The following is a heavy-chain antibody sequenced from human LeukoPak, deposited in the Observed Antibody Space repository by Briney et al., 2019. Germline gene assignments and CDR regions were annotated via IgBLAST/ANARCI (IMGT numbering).Heavy chain of an antibody. D-gene: IGHD3-22*01. V-gene: IGHV4-4*07. CDR2: IYTSGRT. CDR1: GGSFTGSY. J-gene: IGHJ4*02. CDR3: ARARSGSFDY. Sequence: SETLSVTCMVSGGSFTGSYWSWSRQPPGKGLEWIGRIYTSGRTNYNPSIKSRVTMSVDTSKNQISLTLSSVTAADTAVYYCARARSGSFDYWGQGTLVTVSS.